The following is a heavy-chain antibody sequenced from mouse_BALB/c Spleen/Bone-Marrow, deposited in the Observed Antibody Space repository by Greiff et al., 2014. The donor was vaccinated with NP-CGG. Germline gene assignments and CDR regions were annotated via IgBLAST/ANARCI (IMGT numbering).Heavy chain of an antibody. V-gene: IGHV2-9*02. CDR2: IWAGGST. J-gene: IGHJ4*01. CDR1: GFSLTSYG. CDR3: ARDGVYGSHYYAMDY. D-gene: IGHD1-1*02. Sequence: QVQLQQSGPGLVAPSQSLSITCTVSGFSLTSYGVHWVRQPPGKGLEWLGVIWAGGSTNYNSALMSRLGISKDNSKSQVFLKMNSLQTDDTAMYYCARDGVYGSHYYAMDYWGQGTSVTVSS.